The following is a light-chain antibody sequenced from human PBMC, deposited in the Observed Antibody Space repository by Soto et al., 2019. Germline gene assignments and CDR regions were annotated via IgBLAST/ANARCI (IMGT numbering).Light chain of an antibody. CDR2: GIS. J-gene: IGKJ1*01. CDR3: QQYTDWPLT. V-gene: IGKV3-20*01. CDR1: QSVTSNY. Sequence: EIVMTKSPATLSVSPGERANLPCRASQSVTSNYLAWYQQKPGQAPRLLIYGISTRATGVPDRFSGSGSGTDFTLTISRLEPEDFAVYYCQQYTDWPLTFGQGTKVDIK.